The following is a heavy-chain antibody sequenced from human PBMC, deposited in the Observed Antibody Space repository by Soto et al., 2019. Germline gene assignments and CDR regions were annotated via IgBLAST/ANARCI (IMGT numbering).Heavy chain of an antibody. CDR1: GFSFRSYG. D-gene: IGHD4-17*01. Sequence: EVQLLESGGGLVQPGGSLRLSCAASGFSFRSYGLSWVRQAQGKGLEWVPVISESGGSTYYADSVKGRFTISRDNSKNTVYLQMNSLRAEDTAVYYCANQGSYGDYDYWGQGTLVTVSS. V-gene: IGHV3-23*01. CDR2: ISESGGST. J-gene: IGHJ4*02. CDR3: ANQGSYGDYDY.